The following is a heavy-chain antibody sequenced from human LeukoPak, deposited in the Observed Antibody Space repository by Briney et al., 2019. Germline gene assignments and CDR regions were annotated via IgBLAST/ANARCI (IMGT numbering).Heavy chain of an antibody. Sequence: SCKASGGTFSDYYMSWIRQAPGKGLEWVAVISYGGGDTYYADSVKGRSTISRDNSRNTLYLQMNSPRPEDAAVYYCARDDLSSGLDYWGQGTLVTVSS. V-gene: IGHV3-30*19. CDR3: ARDDLSSGLDY. D-gene: IGHD6-19*01. J-gene: IGHJ4*02. CDR2: ISYGGGDT. CDR1: GGTFSDYY.